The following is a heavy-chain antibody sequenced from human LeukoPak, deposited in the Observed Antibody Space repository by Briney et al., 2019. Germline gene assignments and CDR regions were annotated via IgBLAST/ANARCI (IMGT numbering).Heavy chain of an antibody. CDR2: INSDGSST. V-gene: IGHV3-74*01. Sequence: GGSLRLSCAASGFTFSSYWMHWVCQAPGKGLVWVSRINSDGSSTSYADSVKGRFTISRDNAKNTLYLQMNSLRAEDTAVYYCAREEEWELLVLDYWGQGTLVTVSS. CDR1: GFTFSSYW. J-gene: IGHJ4*02. CDR3: AREEEWELLVLDY. D-gene: IGHD1-26*01.